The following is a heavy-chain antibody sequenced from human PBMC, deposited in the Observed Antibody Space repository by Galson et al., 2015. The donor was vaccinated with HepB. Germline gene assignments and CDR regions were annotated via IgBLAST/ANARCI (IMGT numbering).Heavy chain of an antibody. V-gene: IGHV4-4*07. J-gene: IGHJ5*02. Sequence: SETLSLTCNVSGGSTSSYYWSWIRQPAGKGLECIGRIYSSGSTNYNPSLKSRVTMSVDTSKNQLSLKLSSVTAADTAVYYCARRSGYSYAPWGQGTLVTVSS. D-gene: IGHD5-18*01. CDR2: IYSSGST. CDR3: ARRSGYSYAP. CDR1: GGSTSSYY.